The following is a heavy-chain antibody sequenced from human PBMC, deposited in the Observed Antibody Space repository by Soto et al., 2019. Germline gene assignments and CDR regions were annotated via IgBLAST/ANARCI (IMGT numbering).Heavy chain of an antibody. CDR2: ISPKSTYK. CDR3: ARGGGGGLFEH. Sequence: PGASLRLSCATFGFPVSDYYMSWIRQAPGKGLEWLSHISPKSTYKNYADSVKGRFTISRDNTKSSLFLQMNSLGVEDTAVYYCARGGGGGLFEHWGQGVLVTVSS. J-gene: IGHJ4*02. V-gene: IGHV3-11*06. D-gene: IGHD2-21*01. CDR1: GFPVSDYY.